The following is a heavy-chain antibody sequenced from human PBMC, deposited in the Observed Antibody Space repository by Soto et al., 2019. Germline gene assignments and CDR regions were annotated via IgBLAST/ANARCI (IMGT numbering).Heavy chain of an antibody. Sequence: GGSLRLSCAASGFTFSSYAMSWVRQAPGKGLEWVSAISGSGGSTYYADSVKGQFTISRDNSKNTLYLQMNSLRAEDTAVYYCAKDGLRITMIVVVTPRGLNFDYWGQGTLVTVSS. CDR3: AKDGLRITMIVVVTPRGLNFDY. V-gene: IGHV3-23*01. CDR2: ISGSGGST. D-gene: IGHD3-22*01. J-gene: IGHJ4*02. CDR1: GFTFSSYA.